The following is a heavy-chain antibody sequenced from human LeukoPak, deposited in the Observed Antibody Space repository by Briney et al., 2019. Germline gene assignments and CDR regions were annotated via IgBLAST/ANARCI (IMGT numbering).Heavy chain of an antibody. CDR2: ISAYNGNT. J-gene: IGHJ6*03. V-gene: IGHV1-18*01. Sequence: GASVKVSCKASGYIFTSYGISWVRQAPGQGLEWMGWISAYNGNTNYAQKLQGRVTMTTDTSTSTAYMELRSLRSDDTAVYYCARDAQHYCSSTSCYGPRSGADYYYYYMDVWGKGTTVTVSS. D-gene: IGHD2-2*01. CDR3: ARDAQHYCSSTSCYGPRSGADYYYYYMDV. CDR1: GYIFTSYG.